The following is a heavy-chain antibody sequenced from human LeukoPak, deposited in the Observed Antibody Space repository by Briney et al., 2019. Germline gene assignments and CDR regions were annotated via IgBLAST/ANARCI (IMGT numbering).Heavy chain of an antibody. CDR3: ARVSSYEFDY. D-gene: IGHD2-2*01. V-gene: IGHV4-38-2*02. CDR2: IYHSGST. Sequence: SETLSLTCTVSGYSISSGYYWGWIRQPPGKGLEWIGSIYHSGSTYYNPSLKSRVTISVDTSKNQFSLKLSSVTAADTAVYYCARVSSYEFDYWGQGTLVTVSS. J-gene: IGHJ4*02. CDR1: GYSISSGYY.